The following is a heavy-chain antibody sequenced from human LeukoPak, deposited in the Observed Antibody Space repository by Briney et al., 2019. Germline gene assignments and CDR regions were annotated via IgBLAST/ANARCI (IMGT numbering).Heavy chain of an antibody. J-gene: IGHJ4*02. CDR3: ARDPGRAATYYFDY. V-gene: IGHV1-2*02. CDR1: GYTFTGYY. CDR2: INPNSGGT. D-gene: IGHD2-15*01. Sequence: ASVKVSCKASGYTFTGYYMHWVRQAPGQGLEWMGWINPNSGGTNYAQKFQGRVTMTRDTSISTAYMELSRLRSDDTAVYYRARDPGRAATYYFDYWGPGTLVTVSS.